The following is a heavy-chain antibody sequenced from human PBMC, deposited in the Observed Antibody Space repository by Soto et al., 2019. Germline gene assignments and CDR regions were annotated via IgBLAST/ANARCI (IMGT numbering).Heavy chain of an antibody. D-gene: IGHD3-10*01. CDR1: GFSFSRYW. V-gene: IGHV3-74*01. CDR3: ASSYYYGSGSYSLDYYYYGMDV. J-gene: IGHJ6*02. CDR2: ISSDESGK. Sequence: PGGSLRLSCAASGFSFSRYWMHWVRQGAGTGLVWVSRISSDESGKTYADSVKGRFTISRDNSKNTLYLQMNSLRAEDTAVYYCASSYYYGSGSYSLDYYYYGMDVWGQGTTVTVSS.